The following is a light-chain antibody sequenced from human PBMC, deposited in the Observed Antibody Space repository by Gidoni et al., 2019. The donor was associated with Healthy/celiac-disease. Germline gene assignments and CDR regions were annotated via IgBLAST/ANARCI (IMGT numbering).Light chain of an antibody. CDR2: GAS. CDR1: QSVSSSY. V-gene: IGKV3-20*01. Sequence: EIVLTQSPGTLSLSPGERATLSCRASQSVSSSYLAWYQQKPGQAPRLLIYGASSRDTGIPDRFSGSGSGTDFSLTISRLEPGDFAVYYCQQYGSSPLTFGQGTKVEIK. J-gene: IGKJ1*01. CDR3: QQYGSSPLT.